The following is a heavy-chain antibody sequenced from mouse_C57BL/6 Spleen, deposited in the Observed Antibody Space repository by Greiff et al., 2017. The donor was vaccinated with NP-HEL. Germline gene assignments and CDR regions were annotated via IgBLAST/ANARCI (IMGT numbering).Heavy chain of an antibody. V-gene: IGHV1-82*01. Sequence: VMLVESGPELVKPGASVKISCKASGYAFSSSWMNWVKQRPGKGLEWIGRIYPGDGDTNYNGKFKGKATLTADKSSSTAYMQLSSLTSEDSAVYFCARSGGSYAMDYWGQGTSVTVSS. D-gene: IGHD1-1*01. CDR1: GYAFSSSW. J-gene: IGHJ4*01. CDR3: ARSGGSYAMDY. CDR2: IYPGDGDT.